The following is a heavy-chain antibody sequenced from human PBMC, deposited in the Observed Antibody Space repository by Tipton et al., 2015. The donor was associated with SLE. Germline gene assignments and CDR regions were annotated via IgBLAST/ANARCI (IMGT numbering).Heavy chain of an antibody. V-gene: IGHV3-11*01. CDR2: ITSGGNSI. CDR3: ARGDFWRGYPLDL. CDR1: GFTFSDYY. J-gene: IGHJ5*02. D-gene: IGHD3-3*01. Sequence: SLRLSCLASGFTFSDYYMSWVRQAPGKGLEWLSYITSGGNSIYYADSVKDRFTISRDNAKNLLYLQMNSLTAEDTALYFSARGDFWRGYPLDLWGQGTLVTVSS.